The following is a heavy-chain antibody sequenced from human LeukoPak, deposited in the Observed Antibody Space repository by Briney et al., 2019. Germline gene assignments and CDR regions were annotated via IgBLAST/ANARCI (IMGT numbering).Heavy chain of an antibody. CDR3: ARSYGSGSYYHDY. V-gene: IGHV3-20*04. J-gene: IGHJ4*02. CDR2: INWNGGST. Sequence: GGSLRLSCAASGFTFDDYAMSWVRHAPGKGLEWVSGINWNGGSTVYADSVKGRFTISRDNAKNSLYLQMNSLRAEDTALYYCARSYGSGSYYHDYWGQGTLVTVSS. D-gene: IGHD3-10*01. CDR1: GFTFDDYA.